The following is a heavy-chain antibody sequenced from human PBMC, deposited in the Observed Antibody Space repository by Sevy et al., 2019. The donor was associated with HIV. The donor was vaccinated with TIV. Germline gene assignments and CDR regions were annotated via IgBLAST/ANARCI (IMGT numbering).Heavy chain of an antibody. Sequence: GESLKISCEGSGFSFSSYWIHWVRQMPGKGLEWMATIHPGNSETRYRSSFQGQVTISADKSINTAYLQWSRLSASDXXXXXXXMWAXXDSSGYYYRYGMDVWGQGTTVTVSS. CDR1: GFSFSSYW. CDR2: IHPGNSET. J-gene: IGHJ6*02. D-gene: IGHD3-10*01. V-gene: IGHV5-51*01. CDR3: XMWAXXDSSGYYYRYGMDV.